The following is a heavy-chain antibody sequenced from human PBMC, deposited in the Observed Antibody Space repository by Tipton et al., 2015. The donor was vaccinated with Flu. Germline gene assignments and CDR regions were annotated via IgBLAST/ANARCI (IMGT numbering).Heavy chain of an antibody. V-gene: IGHV1-46*01. CDR1: GYTFTSHY. Sequence: QLVQSGAEVKKPGASVKVSCKASGYTFTSHYMHWVRQAPGQGLEWMGMINPSRGRTDYAQQFQGRVTMTRDTSTSTVYMELSTLRSEDTAVYYCARDSSTDHDYGDYDYYFDNWGQGALVTVSS. CDR3: ARDSSTDHDYGDYDYYFDN. J-gene: IGHJ4*02. CDR2: INPSRGRT. D-gene: IGHD4-17*01.